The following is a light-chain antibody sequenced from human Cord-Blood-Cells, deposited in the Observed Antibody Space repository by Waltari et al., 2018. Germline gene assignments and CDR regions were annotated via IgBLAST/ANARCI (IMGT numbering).Light chain of an antibody. CDR3: SSYAGSNNLV. J-gene: IGLJ2*01. CDR2: KVS. V-gene: IGLV2-8*01. CDR1: SSDVGGYNY. Sequence: QSALTQPPSASGSPGQSVTISCTGTSSDVGGYNYVSWYQQHPGKAPNLRIYKVSKRPCVVPYRVSGSHSGHTASLTVSGLQAEDEAYYYCSSYAGSNNLVFGGGTKLTVL.